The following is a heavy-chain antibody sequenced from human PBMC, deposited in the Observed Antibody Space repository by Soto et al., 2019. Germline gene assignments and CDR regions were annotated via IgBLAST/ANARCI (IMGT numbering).Heavy chain of an antibody. J-gene: IGHJ4*02. CDR1: GFTFSSYA. CDR3: AKCGIWGVTWGHPND. CDR2: ISGSGDNT. D-gene: IGHD3-10*01. Sequence: EVQLLESGGGLVQPGGSLRLSCVTSGFTFSSYAMSWVRQAPGKGLEWVSGISGSGDNTYYADSVKGRFTISRDNSKNTLYLQIDGLRAEDTTVYYCAKCGIWGVTWGHPNDWGQGTLVTVSS. V-gene: IGHV3-23*01.